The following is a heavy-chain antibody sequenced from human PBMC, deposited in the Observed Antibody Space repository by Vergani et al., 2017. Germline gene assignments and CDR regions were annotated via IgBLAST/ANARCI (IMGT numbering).Heavy chain of an antibody. CDR2: IYYSGST. CDR3: AGDGGPQAARNGMDV. CDR1: GGSLSSYY. D-gene: IGHD6-6*01. J-gene: IGHJ6*02. V-gene: IGHV4-59*01. Sequence: QVQLQESGPGLVKPSETLSLTCTVSGGSLSSYYWSWIRQPPGKGLEWIGYIYYSGSTNYNPSLKSRVTISVDTSKNQFSLKLSSVTAADTAVYYCAGDGGPQAARNGMDVWGQGTTVTVSS.